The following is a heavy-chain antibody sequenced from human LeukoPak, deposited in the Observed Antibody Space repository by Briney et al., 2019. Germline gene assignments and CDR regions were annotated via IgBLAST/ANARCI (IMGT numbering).Heavy chain of an antibody. D-gene: IGHD3-10*01. CDR3: AKHYYGSGSYYDAFDT. V-gene: IGHV3-23*01. CDR1: GFTFSSYA. J-gene: IGHJ3*02. Sequence: PGGSLRLSCAASGFTFSSYAMSWVRHAPGKGLEWVSAISGSGGSTYYADSVKGRFTISRDNSKNTLYLQMNSLRAEDTAVYYCAKHYYGSGSYYDAFDTWGQGTMVTVSS. CDR2: ISGSGGST.